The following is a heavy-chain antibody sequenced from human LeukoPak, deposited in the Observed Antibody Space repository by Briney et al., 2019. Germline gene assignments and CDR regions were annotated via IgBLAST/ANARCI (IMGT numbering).Heavy chain of an antibody. Sequence: SETLSLTCTVSGGSVSSGNYYWTWIRQPAGKGLEWIAYIYHSGGTYSSPPLRNRVTISVDRYKNQFFLNLRSATDADTAMYYCARGPIGGVVLETALGYFDPWGQGTLVTVSS. CDR2: IYHSGGT. V-gene: IGHV4-61*10. J-gene: IGHJ5*02. CDR1: GGSVSSGNYY. CDR3: ARGPIGGVVLETALGYFDP. D-gene: IGHD2-21*02.